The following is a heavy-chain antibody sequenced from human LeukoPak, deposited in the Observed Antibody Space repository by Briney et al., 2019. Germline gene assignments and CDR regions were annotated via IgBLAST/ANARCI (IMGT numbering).Heavy chain of an antibody. CDR3: ARGRMDYYYYYYMDV. V-gene: IGHV4-59*01. D-gene: IGHD2-8*01. CDR2: IYYSGST. J-gene: IGHJ6*03. Sequence: PSETLSLTCTVSGGSISSYYWSWIRQPPGKGLEWIGYIYYSGSTNYNPSLKSRVTISVDTSKNQFSLKLSSVTAADTAVYYCARGRMDYYYYYYMDVWGKGTTVTVSS. CDR1: GGSISSYY.